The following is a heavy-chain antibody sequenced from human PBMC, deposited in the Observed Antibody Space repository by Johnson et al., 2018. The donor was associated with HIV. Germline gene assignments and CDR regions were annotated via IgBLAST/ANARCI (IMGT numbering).Heavy chain of an antibody. CDR3: ARADRVNDAFDI. CDR2: ISGSGGST. V-gene: IGHV3-23*04. D-gene: IGHD3-3*01. CDR1: GFTFSSYA. Sequence: VQLVESGGGLVQPGGSLRLSCAASGFTFSSYAMSWVRQAPGKGLEWVSAISGSGGSTYYADSVKGRFPISRDVSRNTLYLQMNSLRAEDTAVYYCARADRVNDAFDIWGQGTLVTVSS. J-gene: IGHJ3*02.